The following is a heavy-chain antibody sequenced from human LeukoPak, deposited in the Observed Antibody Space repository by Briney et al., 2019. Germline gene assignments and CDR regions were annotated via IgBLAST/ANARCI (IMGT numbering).Heavy chain of an antibody. CDR3: AKDLIAAAPTQYFQH. J-gene: IGHJ1*01. CDR1: GFTFSSYS. D-gene: IGHD6-13*01. Sequence: PGGSLRLSCAASGFTFSSYSMNWVRQAPGKGLEWVSSISSSSSYIYYADSVKGRFTISRDNAKNTLYLQMNSLRAEDTAVYYCAKDLIAAAPTQYFQHWGQGTLVTVSS. V-gene: IGHV3-21*04. CDR2: ISSSSSYI.